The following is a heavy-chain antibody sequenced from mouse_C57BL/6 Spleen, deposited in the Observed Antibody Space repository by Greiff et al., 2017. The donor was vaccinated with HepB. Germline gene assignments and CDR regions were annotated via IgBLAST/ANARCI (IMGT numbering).Heavy chain of an antibody. D-gene: IGHD4-1*01. Sequence: EVKLMESGGGLVKPGGSLKLSCAASGFTFSSYAMSWVRQTPEKRLEWVATISDGGSYTYYPDNVKGRFTISRDNAKNNLYLQMSHLKSEDTAMYYCARDRGETGFDYWGQGTTLTVSS. CDR2: ISDGGSYT. CDR3: ARDRGETGFDY. V-gene: IGHV5-4*01. J-gene: IGHJ2*01. CDR1: GFTFSSYA.